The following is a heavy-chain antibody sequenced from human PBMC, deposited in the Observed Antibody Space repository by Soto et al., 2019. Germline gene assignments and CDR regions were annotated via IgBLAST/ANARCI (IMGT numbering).Heavy chain of an antibody. J-gene: IGHJ4*02. CDR3: ANPGRLSGSHDY. V-gene: IGHV3-23*01. Sequence: GGSLRLSCAASGFTFSNYAMTWVRQAPGEGLEWVSTISGSGNSTYYADSVKGRFTISRDNSKNTLYLQMNRLRAEDTAVYYCANPGRLSGSHDYWGQGTLVTVSS. CDR2: ISGSGNST. D-gene: IGHD1-26*01. CDR1: GFTFSNYA.